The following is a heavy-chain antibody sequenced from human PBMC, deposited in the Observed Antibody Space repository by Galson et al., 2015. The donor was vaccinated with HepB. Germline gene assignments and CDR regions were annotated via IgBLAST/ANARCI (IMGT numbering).Heavy chain of an antibody. CDR3: ANGRRDGYRYFDY. Sequence: SETLSLTCTVSGGSISSSNYYWGWIRQPPGKGLEWIGSNFYSGSTYCNPSLKGRVTISVETSKNQLSLKVNSVTAADTAFYYCANGRRDGYRYFDYWGQGTLVTVSS. CDR2: NFYSGST. J-gene: IGHJ4*02. CDR1: GGSISSSNYY. D-gene: IGHD5-24*01. V-gene: IGHV4-39*01.